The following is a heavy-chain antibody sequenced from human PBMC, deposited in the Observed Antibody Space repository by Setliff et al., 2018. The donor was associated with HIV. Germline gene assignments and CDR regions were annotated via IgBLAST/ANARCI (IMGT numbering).Heavy chain of an antibody. V-gene: IGHV3-21*01. D-gene: IGHD2-2*01. Sequence: PGGSLRLSCATSGFSFFNFALNWARQAPGKGLEWVSSISSSGSYIYYADSVKGRFTISRDDATKSLFLQMDSLRAEDTAVYYCARSRSTRDAFDIWGQGTMVTVSS. CDR2: ISSSGSYI. J-gene: IGHJ3*02. CDR1: GFSFFNFA. CDR3: ARSRSTRDAFDI.